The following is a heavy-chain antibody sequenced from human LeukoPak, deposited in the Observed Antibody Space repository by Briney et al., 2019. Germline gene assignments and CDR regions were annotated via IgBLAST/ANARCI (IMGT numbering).Heavy chain of an antibody. CDR1: GFTFSNYW. V-gene: IGHV3-7*01. D-gene: IGHD5-12*01. Sequence: QPGGSLRLFCAASGFTFSNYWMTWVRQAPGKGLEWVAHINQDGSEEHYMDSAKARFTISRDNAKNSLSLQMNSLRAEDTAVYYCVRDGGVSGYDLLDYWGQGTLVTVSS. CDR3: VRDGGVSGYDLLDY. CDR2: INQDGSEE. J-gene: IGHJ4*02.